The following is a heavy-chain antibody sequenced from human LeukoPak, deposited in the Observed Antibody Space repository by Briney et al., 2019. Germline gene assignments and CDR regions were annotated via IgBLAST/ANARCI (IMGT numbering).Heavy chain of an antibody. CDR2: LHHSRYI. V-gene: IGHV4-4*02. CDR1: GGYLSRRNW. CDR3: GRIRGFGADYYYFFTDV. D-gene: IGHD3-10*01. Sequence: SETLSLTFAVSGGYLSRRNWWSWVRQPPGKGLEWIAELHHSRYINFHPSLKSRVTISMDKSKNQFSLKLRSVAAADTAVYYCGRIRGFGADYYYFFTDVWGKRSTVTVSS. J-gene: IGHJ6*03.